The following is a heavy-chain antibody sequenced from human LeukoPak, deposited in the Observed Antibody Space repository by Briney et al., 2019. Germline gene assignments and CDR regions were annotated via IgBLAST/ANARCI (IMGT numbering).Heavy chain of an antibody. CDR2: MNPHSGSA. CDR1: GYTFTSND. J-gene: IGHJ5*02. D-gene: IGHD1-1*01. CDR3: ARIPQRVPHNWFDL. V-gene: IGHV1-8*01. Sequence: ASVKVSCKASGYTFTSNDINWVRQATGQGLEWMGRMNPHSGSAGYAQKFQGRVTMTWDTSISTAYMELSSLTSDDTAVYYCARIPQRVPHNWFDLWGQGTLVTVSS.